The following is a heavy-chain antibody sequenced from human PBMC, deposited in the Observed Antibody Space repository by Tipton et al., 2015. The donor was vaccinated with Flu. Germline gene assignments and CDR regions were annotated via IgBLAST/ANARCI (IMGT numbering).Heavy chain of an antibody. Sequence: TLSLTCTVSGGSISSYYWSWIRQPAGKGLEWIGSIYYSGSTYYNPSLKSRVTISVDTSKNQFSLKLSSVTAADTAVYYCARGCSSTSCYYDYWGQGTLVTVSS. J-gene: IGHJ4*02. CDR3: ARGCSSTSCYYDY. CDR2: IYYSGST. CDR1: GGSISSYY. D-gene: IGHD2-2*01. V-gene: IGHV4-59*05.